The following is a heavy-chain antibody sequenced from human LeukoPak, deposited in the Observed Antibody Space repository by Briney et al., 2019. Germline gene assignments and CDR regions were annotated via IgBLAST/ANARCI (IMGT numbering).Heavy chain of an antibody. CDR2: ISYDGSNK. CDR3: ANSGSVSYFAS. Sequence: GGSLRLSCAASGFTFSNYGMHWVRQAPGKGLEWVALISYDGSNKYYADSVKGRFTISRDNSKNTLYLQMISLRAEDTAVYYCANSGSVSYFASWGQGTLVTVSS. J-gene: IGHJ4*02. CDR1: GFTFSNYG. V-gene: IGHV3-30*18. D-gene: IGHD3-10*01.